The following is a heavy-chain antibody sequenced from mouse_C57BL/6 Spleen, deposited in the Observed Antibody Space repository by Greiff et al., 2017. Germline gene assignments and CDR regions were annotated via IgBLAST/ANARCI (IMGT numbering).Heavy chain of an antibody. CDR2: IYPRSGNT. CDR3: ARSSDYGSPFDY. D-gene: IGHD1-1*01. CDR1: GFTFTSYG. V-gene: IGHV1-81*01. Sequence: VQLLQSGAELARPGASVKLSCKASGFTFTSYGISWVKQRTGQGLEWIGEIYPRSGNTYYNEKFKGKVTLTADKSSSTAYMELRSLTSTDSAVYFCARSSDYGSPFDYWGQGTTLTVSS. J-gene: IGHJ2*01.